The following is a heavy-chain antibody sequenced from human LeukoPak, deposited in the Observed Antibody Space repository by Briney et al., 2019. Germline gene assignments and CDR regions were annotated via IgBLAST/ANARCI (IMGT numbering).Heavy chain of an antibody. V-gene: IGHV5-51*01. CDR1: GYSFISYW. J-gene: IGHJ4*02. D-gene: IGHD4-23*01. CDR3: ARRAANSPFDY. CDR2: IYPDDSDT. Sequence: GESLKISCKGSGYSFISYWIGWVRQMPGKGLEWTGVIYPDDSDTRYSPSFQGQVTISADKSISTAYLQWSSLKASDTAMYYCARRAANSPFDYWGQGALVTVSS.